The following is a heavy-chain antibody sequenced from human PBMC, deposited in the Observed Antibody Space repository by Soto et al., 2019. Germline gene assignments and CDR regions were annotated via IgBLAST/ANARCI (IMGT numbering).Heavy chain of an antibody. Sequence: GASVKVSCKASGYTFTSYDINWVRQATGQGLEWMGWMNPNSGNTGYAQKFQGRVTMTRNTSISTAYMELSSLRSEDTAVYYCARRGKQQLVPYYYYYYGMDVWGQGTTVTVSS. CDR2: MNPNSGNT. J-gene: IGHJ6*02. CDR1: GYTFTSYD. D-gene: IGHD6-13*01. V-gene: IGHV1-8*01. CDR3: ARRGKQQLVPYYYYYYGMDV.